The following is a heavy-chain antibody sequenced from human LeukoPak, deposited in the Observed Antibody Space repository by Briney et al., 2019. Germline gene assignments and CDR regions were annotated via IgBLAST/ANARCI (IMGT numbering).Heavy chain of an antibody. V-gene: IGHV3-23*01. CDR3: AEGSYYDSSGSFYFDY. CDR2: ISGSGDNT. CDR1: GFTFSSYW. J-gene: IGHJ4*02. D-gene: IGHD3-22*01. Sequence: GGSLRLSCAASGFTFSSYWMHWVRQAPGEGLEWVSGISGSGDNTYYADSVKGRFTISRDNSKNTLYVQVNSLGTEDTAAYYCAEGSYYDSSGSFYFDYWGQGTLVTVSS.